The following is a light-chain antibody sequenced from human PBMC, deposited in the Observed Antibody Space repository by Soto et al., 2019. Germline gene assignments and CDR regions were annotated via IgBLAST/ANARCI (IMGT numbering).Light chain of an antibody. Sequence: DIQMTQSPSSLSASVGDRVTITCQASQDINKYLNWYQQKAGKAPKLLIYDASNLQTGVPSRFSGSGSGTDFTFTITSLQPEDVATYYCQQYDTFPPLTFGPGTKVDIK. CDR1: QDINKY. J-gene: IGKJ3*01. CDR3: QQYDTFPPLT. V-gene: IGKV1-33*01. CDR2: DAS.